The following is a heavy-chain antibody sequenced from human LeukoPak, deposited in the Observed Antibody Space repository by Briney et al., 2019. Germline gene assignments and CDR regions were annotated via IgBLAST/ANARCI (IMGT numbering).Heavy chain of an antibody. V-gene: IGHV5-51*01. CDR3: ARHGGDFYYYGSGINWFDP. Sequence: GESLKISCKGSGYSFTSYWIGWVRQMPGKGLEWMGIIYPGDSDTRYSPSFQGQVTISADKSISTAYLQWSSLKASDTAMYYCARHGGDFYYYGSGINWFDPWGQGTLVTVSS. CDR1: GYSFTSYW. CDR2: IYPGDSDT. D-gene: IGHD3-10*01. J-gene: IGHJ5*02.